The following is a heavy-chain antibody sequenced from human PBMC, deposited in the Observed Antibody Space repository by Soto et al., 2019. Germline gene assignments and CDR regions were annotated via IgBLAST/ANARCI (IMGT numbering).Heavy chain of an antibody. J-gene: IGHJ6*02. CDR3: AKELGGYYYYGMDV. CDR2: INAGNGNT. D-gene: IGHD3-16*01. V-gene: IGHV1-3*01. Sequence: GASVKVSCKASGYTFTSYAMHWVRQAPGQRLEWMGWINAGNGNTKYSQKFQGRVTITRDTSASTAYMELSSLRSEDTAVYYCAKELGGYYYYGMDVWGQGXTVTVSS. CDR1: GYTFTSYA.